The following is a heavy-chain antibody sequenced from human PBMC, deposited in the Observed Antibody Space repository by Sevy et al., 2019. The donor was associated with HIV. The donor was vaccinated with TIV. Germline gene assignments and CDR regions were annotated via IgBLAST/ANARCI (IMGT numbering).Heavy chain of an antibody. CDR3: TRARYYYDSGSYYGMDV. J-gene: IGHJ6*02. Sequence: GGSLRLSCRASGFKFGDYVMIWFRQAPGKGLDWVGFIRSKVYGETREYAAAVKGRVTISRDDSKGIAYLQMNSLKTEDTARYFCTRARYYYDSGSYYGMDVWGQGTTVNVSS. CDR2: IRSKVYGETR. CDR1: GFKFGDYV. D-gene: IGHD3-10*01. V-gene: IGHV3-49*03.